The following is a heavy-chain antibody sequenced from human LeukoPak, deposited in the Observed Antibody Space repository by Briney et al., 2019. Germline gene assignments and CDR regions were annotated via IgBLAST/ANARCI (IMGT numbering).Heavy chain of an antibody. CDR3: AKDSLTPWPTYDSSGYDY. Sequence: SCKASGYTFTGYYMHWVRQAPGKGLEWVAVISYDGSNKYYADSVKGRFTISRDNSKNTLYLQMNSLRAEDTAVYYCAKDSLTPWPTYDSSGYDYWGQGTLVTVSS. CDR1: GYTFTGYY. CDR2: ISYDGSNK. V-gene: IGHV3-30*18. J-gene: IGHJ4*02. D-gene: IGHD3-22*01.